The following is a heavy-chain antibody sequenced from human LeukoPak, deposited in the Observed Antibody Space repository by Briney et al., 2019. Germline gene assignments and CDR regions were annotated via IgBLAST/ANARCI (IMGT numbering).Heavy chain of an antibody. CDR2: IYYGGST. V-gene: IGHV4-59*08. Sequence: SETLSLTCTVSGGSISSYYWSWIRQPPGKGLEWIGYIYYGGSTNYNPSLKSRVTISVDTSKNQFSLKLSSVTAADTAVYYCARRRAANDYWGQGTLVTVSS. CDR1: GGSISSYY. CDR3: ARRRAANDY. D-gene: IGHD6-25*01. J-gene: IGHJ4*02.